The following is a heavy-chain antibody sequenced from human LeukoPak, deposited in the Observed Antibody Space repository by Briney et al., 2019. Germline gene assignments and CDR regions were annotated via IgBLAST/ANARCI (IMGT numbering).Heavy chain of an antibody. D-gene: IGHD2-2*01. V-gene: IGHV3-11*04. CDR2: ISDGGSTI. CDR1: GFTFSDYY. Sequence: GGSLRLSCAASGFTFSDYYMSWIRQAPGKGLEWVSYISDGGSTIYYADSVKGRFTISRDNAKNSLDLQMNSLRTEDTAVYYCARPRTPYQLLSAFDIWGQGTMVTVSS. J-gene: IGHJ3*02. CDR3: ARPRTPYQLLSAFDI.